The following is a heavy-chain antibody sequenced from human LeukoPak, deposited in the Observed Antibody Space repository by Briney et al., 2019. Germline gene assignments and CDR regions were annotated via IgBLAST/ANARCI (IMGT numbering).Heavy chain of an antibody. CDR2: INPNSGGT. CDR1: GYSFTYHY. V-gene: IGHV1-2*02. Sequence: ASVKVSCKASGYSFTYHYMHWLRQAPGQGLEWMGWINPNSGGTNYAQKFQGRVTMTRDTSISTAYMELSRLRSDDTAVYYCARGGTNYDFWSGYYQAETDYWGQGTLVTVSS. D-gene: IGHD3-3*01. CDR3: ARGGTNYDFWSGYYQAETDY. J-gene: IGHJ4*02.